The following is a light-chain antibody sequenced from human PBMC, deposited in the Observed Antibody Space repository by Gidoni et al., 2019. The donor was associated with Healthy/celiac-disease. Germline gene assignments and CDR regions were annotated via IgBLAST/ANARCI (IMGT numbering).Light chain of an antibody. V-gene: IGKV3-11*01. Sequence: EIVLTQSPATLSLSPGERATLPCRACQSVSSYLAWYQQKPGQAPRLLIYDASNRATGIPARFSGSGSGTDFTLTISSLEPEDFAVYYCQQRSNWSITFGQGTRLEIK. CDR2: DAS. J-gene: IGKJ5*01. CDR1: QSVSSY. CDR3: QQRSNWSIT.